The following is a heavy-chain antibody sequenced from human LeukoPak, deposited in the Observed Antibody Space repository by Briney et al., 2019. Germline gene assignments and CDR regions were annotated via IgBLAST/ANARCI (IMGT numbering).Heavy chain of an antibody. J-gene: IGHJ6*02. CDR2: IKSKTDGGTT. Sequence: GGSLRLSCAASGFTFSNAWMSWVRQAPGKGLEWVGRIKSKTDGGTTDYAAPVKGRSTISRDDSKNTLYLQMNSLKTEDTAVYYCTGGSSGWYYYYYGMDVWGQGTTVTVSS. D-gene: IGHD6-19*01. V-gene: IGHV3-15*01. CDR1: GFTFSNAW. CDR3: TGGSSGWYYYYYGMDV.